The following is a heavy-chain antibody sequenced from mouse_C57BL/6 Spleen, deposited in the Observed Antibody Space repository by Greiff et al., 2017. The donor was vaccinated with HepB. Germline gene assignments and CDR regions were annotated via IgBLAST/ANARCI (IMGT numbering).Heavy chain of an antibody. Sequence: EVKVEESGGGLVKPGGSLKLSCAASGFTFSDYGMHWVRQAPEKGLEWVAYISSGSSTIYYADTVKGRFPISRDNAKNTLFLQMTSLRSEDTAMYYCASYGSSYGGYAMDYWGQGTSDTVSS. J-gene: IGHJ4*01. CDR2: ISSGSSTI. V-gene: IGHV5-17*01. CDR3: ASYGSSYGGYAMDY. D-gene: IGHD1-1*01. CDR1: GFTFSDYG.